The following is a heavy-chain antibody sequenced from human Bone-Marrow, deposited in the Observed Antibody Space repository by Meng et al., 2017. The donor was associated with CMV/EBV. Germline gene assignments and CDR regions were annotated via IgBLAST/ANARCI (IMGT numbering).Heavy chain of an antibody. D-gene: IGHD2-2*01. CDR2: INHSGST. CDR1: GGSFSGYY. Sequence: SETLSLTCAVYGGSFSGYYWSWIRQPPGKGLEWIGEINHSGSTYYNPSLKSRVTISVDTSKNQFSLKLSSVTAADTAVYYCARGTFLSGKYQLPTAFEIWGQGTMVTVSS. J-gene: IGHJ3*02. CDR3: ARGTFLSGKYQLPTAFEI. V-gene: IGHV4-34*01.